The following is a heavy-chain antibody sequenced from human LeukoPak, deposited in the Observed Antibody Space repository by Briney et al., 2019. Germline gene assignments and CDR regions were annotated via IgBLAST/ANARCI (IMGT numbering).Heavy chain of an antibody. D-gene: IGHD4-17*01. CDR2: INHSGST. Sequence: PSETLSLTCAVYGGSFSGYYWSWIRQPPGKGLEWIGEINHSGSTNYNPSLKSRVTISVDTSKNQFSLKLSSVTAADTAVYYCARTLTVTTGDYWGQGTLVTASS. V-gene: IGHV4-34*01. CDR3: ARTLTVTTGDY. J-gene: IGHJ4*02. CDR1: GGSFSGYY.